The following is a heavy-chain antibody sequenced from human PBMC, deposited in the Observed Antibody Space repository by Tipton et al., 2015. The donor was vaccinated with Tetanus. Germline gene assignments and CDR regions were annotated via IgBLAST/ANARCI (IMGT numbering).Heavy chain of an antibody. J-gene: IGHJ4*02. CDR1: GGTFTNYA. V-gene: IGHV1-69*01. CDR3: ARDVDMHTPMVHGDY. D-gene: IGHD5-18*01. Sequence: QLVQSGAEVKKPGSSVKVSCKASGGTFTNYALSWVRQAPGQGLEWVGGITPIFGTTNSAPKFQGRVTITADESTNTAYMELGSLRSDDSAVYYCARDVDMHTPMVHGDYWGQGTLVTVSS. CDR2: ITPIFGTT.